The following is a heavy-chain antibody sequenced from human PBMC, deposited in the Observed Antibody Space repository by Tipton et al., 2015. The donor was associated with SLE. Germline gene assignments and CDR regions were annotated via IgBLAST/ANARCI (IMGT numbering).Heavy chain of an antibody. CDR3: ARDAGETVPFDY. CDR2: IYYSGST. D-gene: IGHD7-27*01. Sequence: TLSLTCTVSGGSISSHYWSWIRQPPGKGLEWIGYIYYSGSTNYNPSLKSRVTISVDTSKNQFSLKLSSVTAADTAVYYCARDAGETVPFDYWGQGTLVTVSS. CDR1: GGSISSHY. J-gene: IGHJ4*02. V-gene: IGHV4-59*11.